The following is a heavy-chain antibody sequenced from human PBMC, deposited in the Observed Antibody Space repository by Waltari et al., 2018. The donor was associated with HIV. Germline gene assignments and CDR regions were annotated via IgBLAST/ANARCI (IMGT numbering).Heavy chain of an antibody. D-gene: IGHD3-10*01. CDR2: FDPEDGET. CDR3: ASKKMVRKYLAYYYYGMDV. J-gene: IGHJ6*02. CDR1: GYTLTELP. Sequence: QVQLVQSGAEVKKPGASVKVSCQVSGYTLTELPMPWVRKAPGNGIEWMGGFDPEDGETIYAQKFQGRVTMTEDTSTDTAYMELSSLRSEDTAVYYCASKKMVRKYLAYYYYGMDVWGQGTTVTVSS. V-gene: IGHV1-24*01.